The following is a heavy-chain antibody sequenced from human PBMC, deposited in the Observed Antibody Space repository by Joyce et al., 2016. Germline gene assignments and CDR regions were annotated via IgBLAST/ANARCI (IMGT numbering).Heavy chain of an antibody. CDR2: IGVSDGGA. Sequence: EVQLLESGGSLVQPGGSLRLSCAASGFTFGTYVLSWVRQAPGKGLEWVSAIGVSDGGADADAVKGRFTVSRDNSESMLFLQMNSLRDDDTAVYYCARGDRNSGWDYWGQGTLVTVSS. CDR3: ARGDRNSGWDY. J-gene: IGHJ4*02. D-gene: IGHD6-19*01. V-gene: IGHV3-23*01. CDR1: GFTFGTYV.